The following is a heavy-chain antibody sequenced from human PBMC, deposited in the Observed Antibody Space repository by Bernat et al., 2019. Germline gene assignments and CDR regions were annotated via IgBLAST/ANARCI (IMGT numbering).Heavy chain of an antibody. J-gene: IGHJ6*02. Sequence: QVQLVESGGGVVQPGRSLRLSCAASGFTFSSYAMHGVRQAPGKGLEWVAGISYDGSNKYYADSVKGRFTISRDNSKNTLYLQMNSLRAEDTAVYYCAREEDTAMVRSGMDVWGQGTTVTVSS. CDR2: ISYDGSNK. CDR1: GFTFSSYA. V-gene: IGHV3-30-3*01. D-gene: IGHD5-18*01. CDR3: AREEDTAMVRSGMDV.